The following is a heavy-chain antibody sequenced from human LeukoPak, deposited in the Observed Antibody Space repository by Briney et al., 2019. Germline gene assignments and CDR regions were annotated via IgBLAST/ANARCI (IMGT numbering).Heavy chain of an antibody. J-gene: IGHJ4*02. Sequence: GGSLRLSCAASGFTFSSYSMNWVRQAPGKGLEWVSSISSSSSYIYYADSAKGRFTISRDNAKNSLYLQMNSLRAEDTAVYYCARAPPYYYDSSGYYGVDYWGQGTLVTVSS. CDR2: ISSSSSYI. V-gene: IGHV3-21*01. D-gene: IGHD3-22*01. CDR1: GFTFSSYS. CDR3: ARAPPYYYDSSGYYGVDY.